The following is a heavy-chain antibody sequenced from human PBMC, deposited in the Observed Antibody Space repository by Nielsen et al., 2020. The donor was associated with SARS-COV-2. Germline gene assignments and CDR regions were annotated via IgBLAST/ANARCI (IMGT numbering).Heavy chain of an antibody. J-gene: IGHJ4*02. CDR1: GFTFSSYG. Sequence: GGSLRLSCAASGFTFSSYGMHWVRQAPGQGLEWMGRINPNSGGTNYAQKFQGRVTMTRDTSISTAYMELSRLRSDDTAVYYCARAGYYGSGKFDYWGQGTLVTVSS. D-gene: IGHD3-10*01. CDR2: INPNSGGT. CDR3: ARAGYYGSGKFDY. V-gene: IGHV1-2*06.